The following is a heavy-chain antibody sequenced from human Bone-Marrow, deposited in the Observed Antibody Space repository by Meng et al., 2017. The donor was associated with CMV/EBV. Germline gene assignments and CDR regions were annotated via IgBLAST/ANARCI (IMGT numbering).Heavy chain of an antibody. CDR3: ARSWDIVVVPAALPRGGMDV. Sequence: ASVMVSCKASGYTFTSYGISWVRQAPGQGLEWMGWISAYNGNTNYAQKLQGRVTMTTDTSTSTAYMELRSLRSDDTAVYYCARSWDIVVVPAALPRGGMDVWGQGTTVTVSS. J-gene: IGHJ6*02. V-gene: IGHV1-18*01. CDR2: ISAYNGNT. CDR1: GYTFTSYG. D-gene: IGHD2-2*02.